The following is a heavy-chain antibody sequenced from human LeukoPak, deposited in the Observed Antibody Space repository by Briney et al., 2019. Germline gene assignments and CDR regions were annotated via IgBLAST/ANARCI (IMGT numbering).Heavy chain of an antibody. CDR3: ARATRAFDI. CDR1: GFTFSDHY. Sequence: GGSLRLSCAASGFTFSDHYMDWVRQAPGRGLEWVGRSRNKANSYTTEYAASEKCRFHIYRDDLNNSLYLQMNSLKPEDTAVYYWARATRAFDIWGQGTMVTVSS. J-gene: IGHJ3*02. V-gene: IGHV3-72*01. CDR2: SRNKANSYTT.